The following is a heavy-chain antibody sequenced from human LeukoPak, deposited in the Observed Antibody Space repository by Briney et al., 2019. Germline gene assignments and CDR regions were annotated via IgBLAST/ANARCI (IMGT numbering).Heavy chain of an antibody. CDR2: INTNTGNP. J-gene: IGHJ6*02. CDR1: GYTFTSYA. CDR3: ERVMGSSSWYSYYYYGMDV. D-gene: IGHD6-13*01. V-gene: IGHV7-4-1*01. Sequence: ASVKVSCRASGYTFTSYAMNWVRQAPGQGLEWMGWINTNTGNPTYAQGFTGRFVFSLDTSVSTAYLQICSLKAEDTAVYYCERVMGSSSWYSYYYYGMDVWGQGTTVTVSS.